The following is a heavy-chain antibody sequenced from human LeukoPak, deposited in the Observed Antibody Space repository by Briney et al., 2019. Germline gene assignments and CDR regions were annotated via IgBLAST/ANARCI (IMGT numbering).Heavy chain of an antibody. CDR1: GFTFRSYD. Sequence: GGSLRLSCAASGFTFRSYDMHWVREATGKGLEWVSGIGTTGEIYYPGSVKGRFTISRENAKNSLYLQMNSLRAGDTAVYYCARAAYSSTWYSRYFDLWGRGTLVTVSS. CDR3: ARAAYSSTWYSRYFDL. V-gene: IGHV3-13*01. CDR2: IGTTGEI. J-gene: IGHJ2*01. D-gene: IGHD6-13*01.